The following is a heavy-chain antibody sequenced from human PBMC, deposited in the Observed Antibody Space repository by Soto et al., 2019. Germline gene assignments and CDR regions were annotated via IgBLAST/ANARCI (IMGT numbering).Heavy chain of an antibody. J-gene: IGHJ4*02. D-gene: IGHD2-15*01. CDR2: VIPIFGTP. Sequence: QVQLVQSGAEVKKPGSPVKVSCKSSGGTFGSYAISWVRQAPGQGLEWMGGVIPIFGTPHYAQKFHGIVTITADIPTSTAYRELSSLKSADTAVYYCAKIRWTISLQEEDAIWGQGTLVTVSS. CDR3: AKIRWTISLQEEDAI. CDR1: GGTFGSYA. V-gene: IGHV1-69*06.